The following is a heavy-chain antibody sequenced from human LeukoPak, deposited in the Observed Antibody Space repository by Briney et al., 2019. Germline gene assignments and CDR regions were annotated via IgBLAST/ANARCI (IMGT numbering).Heavy chain of an antibody. CDR1: GGSISTNNYY. J-gene: IGHJ4*02. V-gene: IGHV4-39*01. CDR2: IYYTGRT. D-gene: IGHD3-22*01. Sequence: KPSETLSLTCTVSGGSISTNNYYWGWIRQPPGKGLEWIGTIYYTGRTYDNPSLKSRVTVSVDTSKNQFSLKLSSVTAAVTAVYYCARLLYDRSGYYYFDYWGQGTLVTVSS. CDR3: ARLLYDRSGYYYFDY.